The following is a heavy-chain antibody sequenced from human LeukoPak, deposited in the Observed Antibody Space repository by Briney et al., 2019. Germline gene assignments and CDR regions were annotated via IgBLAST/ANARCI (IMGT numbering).Heavy chain of an antibody. Sequence: KPSETLSLTCAVYGGSFSGYYWSWIRQPPGKGLEWIGEINHSGSTNYNPSLKSRVTISVDTSKNQFSLKLSSVTAADTAVYYCARGHDWVAPPRRGYWFDPWGQGTLVTVSS. V-gene: IGHV4-34*01. D-gene: IGHD3-16*01. CDR2: INHSGST. CDR1: GGSFSGYY. CDR3: ARGHDWVAPPRRGYWFDP. J-gene: IGHJ5*02.